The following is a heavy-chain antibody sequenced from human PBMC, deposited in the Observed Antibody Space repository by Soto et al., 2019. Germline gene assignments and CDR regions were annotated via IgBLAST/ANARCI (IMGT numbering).Heavy chain of an antibody. D-gene: IGHD3-22*01. CDR3: AKFRYFYDTSGYYFGDAFDI. J-gene: IGHJ3*02. Sequence: TLSLTCTVSGVSFSSSSYYWGWIRQPPGKGLEWIGSIFYSGSTYYNPSLKSRVTISVDTSKNQFSLRLSSVSAADTAVYYCAKFRYFYDTSGYYFGDAFDIWGQGTMVTVSS. CDR2: IFYSGST. CDR1: GVSFSSSSYY. V-gene: IGHV4-39*01.